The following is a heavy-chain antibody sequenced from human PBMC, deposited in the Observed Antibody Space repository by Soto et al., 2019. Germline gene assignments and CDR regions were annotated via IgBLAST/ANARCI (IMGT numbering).Heavy chain of an antibody. CDR2: IYYSGST. D-gene: IGHD6-13*01. CDR3: ARVICSLQPILGYSSSWYFDY. CDR1: GGSISSGDYY. J-gene: IGHJ4*02. V-gene: IGHV4-30-4*01. Sequence: SETLSLTCTVSGGSISSGDYYWSWIRQPPGKGLEWIGYIYYSGSTYYNPSLKSRVTISVDTSKNQFSLKLSSVTAADTAVYYCARVICSLQPILGYSSSWYFDYWGQGTLVTVSS.